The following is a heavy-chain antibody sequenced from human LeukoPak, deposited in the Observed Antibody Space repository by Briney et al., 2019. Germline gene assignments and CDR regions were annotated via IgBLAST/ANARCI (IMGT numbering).Heavy chain of an antibody. D-gene: IGHD2-2*01. CDR2: IYPGDSDT. J-gene: IGHJ4*02. Sequence: GESLKISCKGSGYSFSSYWIGWVRQMPGKGLEWMGIIYPGDSDTRYSPSFQGQVTISADKSITTAYLQWNSLKASDTAMYYCVRGYCSISTCRRLDYWGQGTLVTVSS. CDR1: GYSFSSYW. V-gene: IGHV5-51*01. CDR3: VRGYCSISTCRRLDY.